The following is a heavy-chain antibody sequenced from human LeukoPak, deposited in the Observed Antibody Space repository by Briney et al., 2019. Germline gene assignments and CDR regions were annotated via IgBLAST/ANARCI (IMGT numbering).Heavy chain of an antibody. J-gene: IGHJ3*02. V-gene: IGHV1-69*13. CDR3: ARDNAVGATSAFDI. Sequence: SVTVSCKASGGTFSSYAISWVRQAPGQGLEWMGGIIPIFGTANYAQKFQGRVTITADESTSTAYMELSSLRSEDTAVYYCARDNAVGATSAFDIWGQGTMVTVSS. CDR1: GGTFSSYA. CDR2: IIPIFGTA. D-gene: IGHD1-26*01.